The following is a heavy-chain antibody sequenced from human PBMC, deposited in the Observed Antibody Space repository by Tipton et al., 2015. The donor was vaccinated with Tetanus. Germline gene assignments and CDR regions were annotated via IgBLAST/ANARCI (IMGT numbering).Heavy chain of an antibody. D-gene: IGHD6-13*01. V-gene: IGHV5-51*01. CDR3: AKAIAGMLPAD. CDR1: GYSFTSYW. Sequence: EVQLVQSGAEVKKPGESLKISCKASGYSFTSYWIGWVRQMPGKGLEWMGIIYPDDSDTRYRPSFQAQVTISADKSISTAYLQWSSLKASDPGIYYCAKAIAGMLPADWGQGTLVTVSS. J-gene: IGHJ4*02. CDR2: IYPDDSDT.